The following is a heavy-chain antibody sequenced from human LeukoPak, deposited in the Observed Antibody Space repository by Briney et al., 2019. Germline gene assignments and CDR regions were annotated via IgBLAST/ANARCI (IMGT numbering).Heavy chain of an antibody. D-gene: IGHD3-10*01. Sequence: GGSLRLSCAASGFTFSSYWMSWVRQAPGKGLEWVANIKQDGSEKYYVDSVKGRFTISRDNAKNSLYLQMSSLRAEDTAVYYCASGGRYGPLWVGESWGQGTLVTVSS. J-gene: IGHJ5*02. V-gene: IGHV3-7*01. CDR2: IKQDGSEK. CDR1: GFTFSSYW. CDR3: ASGGRYGPLWVGES.